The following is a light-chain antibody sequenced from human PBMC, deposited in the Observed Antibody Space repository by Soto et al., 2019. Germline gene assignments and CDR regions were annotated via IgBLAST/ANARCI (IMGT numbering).Light chain of an antibody. CDR3: AAWDDSLNGYV. J-gene: IGLJ1*01. V-gene: IGLV2-14*01. CDR1: SSDVGGYNY. Sequence: QSALTQPASVSGSPGQSITISCTGTSSDVGGYNYVSWYQQHPGKAPKLMIYEVSNRPSGVSNRFSGSKSGNMASLTISGLQAEDEADYYCAAWDDSLNGYVFGTGTKVTVL. CDR2: EVS.